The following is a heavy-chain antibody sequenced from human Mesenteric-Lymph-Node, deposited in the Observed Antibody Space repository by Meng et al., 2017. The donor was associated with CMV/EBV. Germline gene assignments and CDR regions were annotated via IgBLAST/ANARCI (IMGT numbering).Heavy chain of an antibody. J-gene: IGHJ5*02. CDR1: GFSLDNPRVG. Sequence: SGPTLVKPPETLTLTCNISGFSLDNPRVGVSWIRQPPGKAPEWLAHIFSTDEKSYRSSLKNRLTISKDTSGRQVVLTMTDMGPVDTATYYCARMLSLATRHNWFDPWGQGTLVTVSS. D-gene: IGHD3-16*01. V-gene: IGHV2-26*03. CDR2: IFSTDEK. CDR3: ARMLSLATRHNWFDP.